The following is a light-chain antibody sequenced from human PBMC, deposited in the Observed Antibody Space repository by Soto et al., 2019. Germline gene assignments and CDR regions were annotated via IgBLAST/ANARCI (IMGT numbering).Light chain of an antibody. V-gene: IGLV2-23*02. Sequence: QSALTKPASVSGSPGQSITISCTGTSSDVGSYNLVSWYQQHPGKAPKLMIYEVSKRPSGVSNRFSGSKSGNTASLTISGLQAEDEADYYCCSYAGSSTSLVVFGGGTKLTVL. CDR3: CSYAGSSTSLVV. CDR2: EVS. J-gene: IGLJ2*01. CDR1: SSDVGSYNL.